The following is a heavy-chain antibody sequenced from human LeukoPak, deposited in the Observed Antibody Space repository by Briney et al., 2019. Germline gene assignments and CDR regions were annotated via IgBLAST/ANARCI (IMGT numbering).Heavy chain of an antibody. V-gene: IGHV3-21*01. J-gene: IGHJ6*02. Sequence: GGSLRLSCAASGFTFSSYSMNWVRQAPGKGLEWVSSISSSSSYIYYADSVKGRFTISRDNAKNSLYLQMNSLRAEDTAVYYCARILDFWSGRAAHYYYYYGMDVWGQGTTVTVSS. CDR2: ISSSSSYI. CDR1: GFTFSSYS. D-gene: IGHD3-3*01. CDR3: ARILDFWSGRAAHYYYYYGMDV.